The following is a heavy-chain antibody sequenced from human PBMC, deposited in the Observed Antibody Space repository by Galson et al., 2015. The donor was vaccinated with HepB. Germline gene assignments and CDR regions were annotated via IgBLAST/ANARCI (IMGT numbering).Heavy chain of an antibody. V-gene: IGHV3-23*01. CDR1: GFTFSSYA. D-gene: IGHD5-18*01. CDR3: GKDPVRASYRPYGMDV. J-gene: IGHJ6*02. Sequence: SLRLSCAASGFTFSSYAMSWVRQAPGKRLEWVSSISGRCGHTYYADSVKGRFTISRDNSKKMVYLQMNSLRAEEAALYYCGKDPVRASYRPYGMDVWGQGTTVTVSS. CDR2: ISGRCGHT.